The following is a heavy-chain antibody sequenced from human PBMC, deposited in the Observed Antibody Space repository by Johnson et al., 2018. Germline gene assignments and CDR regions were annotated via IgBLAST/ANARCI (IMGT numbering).Heavy chain of an antibody. Sequence: VQLVESGGGLVKPGGSLRLSCAASGFTFSPYSMNWVRQAPGKGLEWVSSISSSSTYIYYADSVKGRLTISRENAKNSLYLQMNSLTAGDTAVYYCARAYYYYYYGLDVWGQGTAVIVSS. V-gene: IGHV3-21*01. CDR2: ISSSSTYI. CDR1: GFTFSPYS. CDR3: ARAYYYYYYGLDV. J-gene: IGHJ6*02.